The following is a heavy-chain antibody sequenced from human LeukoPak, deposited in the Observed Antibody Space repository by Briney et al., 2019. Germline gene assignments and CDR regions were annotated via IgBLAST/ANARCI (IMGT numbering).Heavy chain of an antibody. CDR1: GFTFSSYS. CDR3: ARYTGEHSGPFDY. CDR2: ISSSSSTI. D-gene: IGHD6-19*01. V-gene: IGHV3-48*01. J-gene: IGHJ4*02. Sequence: PGGSLRLSCAASGFTFSSYSMNWVRQAPGKGLEWVSYISSSSSTIYYADSVKGRFTISRDNSKNTLYLQMNSLRAEDTAVYYCARYTGEHSGPFDYWGQGTLVTVSS.